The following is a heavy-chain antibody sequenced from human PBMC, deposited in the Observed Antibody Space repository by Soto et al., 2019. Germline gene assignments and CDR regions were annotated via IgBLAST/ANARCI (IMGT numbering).Heavy chain of an antibody. D-gene: IGHD1-20*01. CDR3: ARHTVTSRLYNHFDY. J-gene: IGHJ4*02. CDR1: GYSFTSYW. CDR2: IYPGDSDT. V-gene: IGHV5-51*01. Sequence: GESLKISCKGSGYSFTSYWIGWVRQMPGKGLEWMGIIYPGDSDTRYSPSFRGQVTISADKSISTAYLQWSSLKASDTAMYYCARHTVTSRLYNHFDYWGQGTLVTVSS.